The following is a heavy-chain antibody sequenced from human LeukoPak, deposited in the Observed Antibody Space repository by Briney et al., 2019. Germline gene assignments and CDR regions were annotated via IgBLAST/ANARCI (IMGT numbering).Heavy chain of an antibody. Sequence: PGGSLRLSCSASGFTFSSYGMHWVRQAPGKGLEHVSAISSNGGSTYYADSVQGRFTISRDNSKNTLYLQMSSLRGDGTAVYYCVKERCGSCNFDYWGQGTLVTVSS. CDR1: GFTFSSYG. CDR3: VKERCGSCNFDY. J-gene: IGHJ4*02. CDR2: ISSNGGST. V-gene: IGHV3-64D*06. D-gene: IGHD1-26*01.